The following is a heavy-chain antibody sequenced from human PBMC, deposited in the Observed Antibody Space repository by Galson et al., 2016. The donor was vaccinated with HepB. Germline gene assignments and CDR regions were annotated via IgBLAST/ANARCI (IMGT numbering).Heavy chain of an antibody. D-gene: IGHD3-10*01. J-gene: IGHJ4*02. Sequence: SETLSLTCAVSDYSISSGYFWGWIRQPPGKGLEWVGTISHSGRTYYTPSLKSRVTIPIDTSKNQFSLQLTSVTGADPAVYFCATMVDIVVGESESWGQGTLVIVSS. CDR1: DYSISSGYF. CDR2: ISHSGRT. CDR3: ATMVDIVVGESES. V-gene: IGHV4-38-2*01.